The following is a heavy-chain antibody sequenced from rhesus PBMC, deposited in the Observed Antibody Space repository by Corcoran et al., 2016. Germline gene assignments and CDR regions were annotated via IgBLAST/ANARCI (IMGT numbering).Heavy chain of an antibody. CDR2: IKNGGGST. CDR3: AKEGNMDV. Sequence: EVQLVESGGGLVQPGGSLRLSCAASGFTFSSYGMTWVRQAPGKGLEGVSYIKNGGGSTYYAYSVKGRFTISRDNAKNTLSLQRNSLRGEDTAVYYCAKEGNMDVWGRGVLVIVSS. CDR1: GFTFSSYG. J-gene: IGHJ5-2*02. V-gene: IGHV3S5*01. D-gene: IGHD4-17*01.